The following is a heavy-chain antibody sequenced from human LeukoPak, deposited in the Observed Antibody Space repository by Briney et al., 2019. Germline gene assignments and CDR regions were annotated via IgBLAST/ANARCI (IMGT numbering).Heavy chain of an antibody. CDR1: GGSISTSSYY. Sequence: SETLSLTCTVSGGSISTSSYYWGWVRQPPGKGLEWIGNIFYSGSTYYSPSLKSRVTISLDTSKNQFSLKLSSVTAADTAVYYCARLSSLANIAARGRTWLDPWGQGSLVTVSS. D-gene: IGHD6-6*01. V-gene: IGHV4-39*07. J-gene: IGHJ5*02. CDR3: ARLSSLANIAARGRTWLDP. CDR2: IFYSGST.